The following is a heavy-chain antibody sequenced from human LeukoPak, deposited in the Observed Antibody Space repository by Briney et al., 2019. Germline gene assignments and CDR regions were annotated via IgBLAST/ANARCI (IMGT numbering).Heavy chain of an antibody. CDR3: AKATGYLL. D-gene: IGHD5-18*01. J-gene: IGHJ4*02. CDR2: ISNSDFST. CDR1: GFTLNNYA. Sequence: PGGSLRLSCAASGFTLNNYAMSWVRQAPGKGLEWVSTISNSDFSTYYADSVKGRFTISRDNSENTLYLQMNSLRAEDTALYYCAKATGYLLWGQGTLVTVSS. V-gene: IGHV3-23*01.